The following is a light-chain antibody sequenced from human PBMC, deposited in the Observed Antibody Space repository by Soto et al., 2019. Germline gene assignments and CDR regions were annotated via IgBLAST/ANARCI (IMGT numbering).Light chain of an antibody. V-gene: IGKV3-20*01. Sequence: EIVLTQSPGTLSLSPGERATLSCRASQSVSSTYLAWYQQKPGRAPRLLIYDASSRATGIPDRFSGSGSGTDFTLTICRLEPEDFAVYYCQQFSSTPWTFGQGTEVEIK. J-gene: IGKJ1*01. CDR3: QQFSSTPWT. CDR2: DAS. CDR1: QSVSSTY.